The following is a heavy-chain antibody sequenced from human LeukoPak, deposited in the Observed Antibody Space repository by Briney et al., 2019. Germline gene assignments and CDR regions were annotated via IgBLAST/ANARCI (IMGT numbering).Heavy chain of an antibody. D-gene: IGHD6-19*01. CDR2: ISGSGGST. J-gene: IGHJ4*02. V-gene: IGHV3-23*01. CDR3: AKDDLGDSSGPS. Sequence: GGSLRLSCAASGFTFSSYAMSWVRQAPGRGLEWVSAISGSGGSTYYADSVKGRFTISRDNSKNTLYLQMNSLRAEDTAVYYCAKDDLGDSSGPSWGQGTLVTVSS. CDR1: GFTFSSYA.